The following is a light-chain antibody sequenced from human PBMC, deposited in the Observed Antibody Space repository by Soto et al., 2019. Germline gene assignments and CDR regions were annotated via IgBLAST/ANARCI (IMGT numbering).Light chain of an antibody. CDR1: SSDVGGYND. CDR3: SSYAGSNGRV. V-gene: IGLV2-8*01. Sequence: QSALTQPPSASGSPGQSVTISCTGTSSDVGGYNDVSWYQQHPGKAPKLMIYEVSQRPSGVPDRCSGSKSGNSASLTVSGLQAEYEADYYCSSYAGSNGRVFCGVTKLTVL. J-gene: IGLJ2*01. CDR2: EVS.